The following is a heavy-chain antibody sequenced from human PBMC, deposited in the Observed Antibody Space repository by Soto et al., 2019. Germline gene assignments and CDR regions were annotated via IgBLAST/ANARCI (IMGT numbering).Heavy chain of an antibody. CDR2: IIPIFGTA. J-gene: IGHJ6*02. CDR1: GGTFSSYA. CDR3: AAYCTNGVCKKNYYGMDV. Sequence: SVKVSCKASGGTFSSYAISWVRQAPGQGLEWMGGIIPIFGTANYAQKFQGRVTITADESTSTAYMELSSLRPEDTAVYYCAAYCTNGVCKKNYYGMDVWGQGTTVTVSS. V-gene: IGHV1-69*13. D-gene: IGHD2-8*01.